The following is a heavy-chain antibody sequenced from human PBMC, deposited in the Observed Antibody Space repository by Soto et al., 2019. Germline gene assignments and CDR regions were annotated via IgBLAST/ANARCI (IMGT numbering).Heavy chain of an antibody. Sequence: QMQLVQSGPEVKKPGTSVKVSCKASGFTFSTSAVQWVRQARGQHLEWIGWIVVGSGNINYPRKFQDRITITRDMPTTSPSGGWRALGAGDRAFYPCGPGHYVFPGGPEGLNAGAQGPT. CDR3: GPGHYVFPGGPEGLNA. CDR2: IVVGSGNI. CDR1: GFTFSTSA. J-gene: IGHJ6*02. D-gene: IGHD3-16*01. V-gene: IGHV1-58*01.